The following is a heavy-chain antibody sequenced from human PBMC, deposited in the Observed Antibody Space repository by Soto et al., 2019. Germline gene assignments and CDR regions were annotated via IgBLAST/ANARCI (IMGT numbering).Heavy chain of an antibody. Sequence: PSETLSLTCTVSGGSVSSGGYYWSWVRQPPGKGLEWIGYMYDSGSTSYNPSLKSRVTISEDTSKNQFSLKLTSVTAADTAVYYCAKSNRVGATKMGIYYYGMDVWGQGTTVTVSS. CDR1: GGSVSSGGYY. CDR3: AKSNRVGATKMGIYYYGMDV. CDR2: MYDSGST. D-gene: IGHD1-26*01. J-gene: IGHJ6*02. V-gene: IGHV4-61*08.